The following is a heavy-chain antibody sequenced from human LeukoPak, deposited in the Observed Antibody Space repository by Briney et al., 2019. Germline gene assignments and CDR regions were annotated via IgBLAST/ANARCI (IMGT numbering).Heavy chain of an antibody. Sequence: GGSLRLSCAAFGFTFSSYAMHWVRQAPGKGLEWVAVISYDGSNKYYADSVKGRFTISRDNSKNTLYLQMNSLRAEDTAVYYCARADSSWYGYYWGQGTLVTVSS. V-gene: IGHV3-30-3*01. D-gene: IGHD6-13*01. J-gene: IGHJ4*02. CDR2: ISYDGSNK. CDR3: ARADSSWYGYY. CDR1: GFTFSSYA.